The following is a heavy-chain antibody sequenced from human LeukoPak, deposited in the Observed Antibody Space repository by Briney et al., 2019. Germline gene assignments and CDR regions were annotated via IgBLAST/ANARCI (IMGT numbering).Heavy chain of an antibody. D-gene: IGHD5-12*01. V-gene: IGHV4-34*01. J-gene: IGHJ4*02. CDR3: ARELYSGSDY. CDR1: GGSFSGYY. CDR2: INHSGST. Sequence: PSETLSLTCAVYGGSFSGYYWSRIRQPPGKGLEWIGEINHSGSTNYNPSLKSRVTISIDTSENQISLKLTSVAAADTAMYYCARELYSGSDYWGQGTLVTVSS.